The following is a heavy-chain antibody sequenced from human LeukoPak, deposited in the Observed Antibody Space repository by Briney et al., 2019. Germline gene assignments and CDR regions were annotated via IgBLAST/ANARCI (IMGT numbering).Heavy chain of an antibody. CDR1: GFTFSSYW. V-gene: IGHV3-7*01. Sequence: GGSLRLSCAASGFTFSSYWMTWVRQAPGKGLEWVANIKPDGSVGYYVDSVRGRFIISRDNAGNSLCLQMNSLRVEDTAVYYCTLNPVAAAGDHWGQGTLVIVSS. CDR2: IKPDGSVG. J-gene: IGHJ4*02. D-gene: IGHD6-13*01. CDR3: TLNPVAAAGDH.